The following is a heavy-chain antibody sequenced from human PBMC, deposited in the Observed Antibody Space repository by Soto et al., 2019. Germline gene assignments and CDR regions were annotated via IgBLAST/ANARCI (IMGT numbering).Heavy chain of an antibody. D-gene: IGHD6-19*01. CDR1: GFTFDDYA. CDR3: AKGGSGAVAGRTDY. V-gene: IGHV3-9*01. Sequence: EVQLVESGGGLVQPGRSLRLSCAASGFTFDDYAMHWVRQVPGKGPEWVSGISWNSGDIGYADSVKGRFTISSDNAKNSLYLQMNSLRAEDTALYYGAKGGSGAVAGRTDYWGQGALVTVSS. J-gene: IGHJ4*02. CDR2: ISWNSGDI.